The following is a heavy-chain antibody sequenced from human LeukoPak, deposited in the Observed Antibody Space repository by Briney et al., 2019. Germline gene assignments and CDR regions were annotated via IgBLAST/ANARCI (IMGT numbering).Heavy chain of an antibody. CDR2: TYYRSKWYN. J-gene: IGHJ4*02. Sequence: SQTLSLTCAISGDSVSSNSAAWNWIRQSPSRGLEWLGRTYYRSKWYNDYAVSVKGRITINPDTSKNQFSLQLNSVTPEDTAVYYCAGRVGYCTSTSCPPDYWAREPWSPSPQ. CDR3: AGRVGYCTSTSCPPDY. CDR1: GDSVSSNSAA. V-gene: IGHV6-1*01. D-gene: IGHD2-2*01.